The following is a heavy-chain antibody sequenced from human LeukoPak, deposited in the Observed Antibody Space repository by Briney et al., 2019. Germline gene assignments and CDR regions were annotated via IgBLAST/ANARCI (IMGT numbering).Heavy chain of an antibody. Sequence: QPGGSLRLSCAASGFTFSRSSMNWVRQAPGKGLDWVSYISSGSSTIYYADSVKGRFTISRDNAKNSLYLQMNSLRAEDTAVYYCARVDTGYGDYEGYWGQGTLVTVSS. CDR2: ISSGSSTI. CDR3: ARVDTGYGDYEGY. J-gene: IGHJ4*02. CDR1: GFTFSRSS. V-gene: IGHV3-48*04. D-gene: IGHD4-17*01.